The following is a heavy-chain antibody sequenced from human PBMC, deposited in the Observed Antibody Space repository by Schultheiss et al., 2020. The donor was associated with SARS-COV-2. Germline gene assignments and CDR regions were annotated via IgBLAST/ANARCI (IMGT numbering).Heavy chain of an antibody. J-gene: IGHJ3*02. CDR1: GYTFTGYH. CDR3: ARGGEAVAGTDAFDI. D-gene: IGHD6-19*01. Sequence: ASVKVSCKASGYTFTGYHMHWVRQAPGQGLEWMGWSDPNSGGTNYAQKFQGWVTMTRDTSISTAYMGLSRLRSDDTAVYYCARGGEAVAGTDAFDIWGQGTMVTVSS. V-gene: IGHV1-2*04. CDR2: SDPNSGGT.